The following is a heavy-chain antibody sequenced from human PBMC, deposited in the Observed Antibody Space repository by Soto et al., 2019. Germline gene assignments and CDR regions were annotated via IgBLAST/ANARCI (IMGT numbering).Heavy chain of an antibody. V-gene: IGHV1-18*01. J-gene: IGHJ4*02. CDR3: ARARGSYALDY. CDR1: GYTFTSYG. Sequence: QVQLVQSGAEVKKPGASVKVSCKASGYTFTSYGISWVRQAPGQGLEWMGWISANNGNTNYAQKLEGRXTXTXXTSKSTAYMELRSLTSDDTAVYYCARARGSYALDYWGKATLVTVSS. CDR2: ISANNGNT. D-gene: IGHD1-26*01.